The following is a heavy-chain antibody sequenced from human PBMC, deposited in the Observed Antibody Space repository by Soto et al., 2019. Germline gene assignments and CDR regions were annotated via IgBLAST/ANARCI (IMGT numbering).Heavy chain of an antibody. Sequence: QEQLRESGPGLVKPSETLSLTCSISDDSIGPYYWTWIRQTPRKELQWIGYVYTSGSTKYNSSLKSRVTTSLDASNSQFARPMRSLTAASTGVYYCAREVVGNTWPGIFDSLGRGTLVVFSS. CDR1: DDSIGPYY. J-gene: IGHJ4*02. CDR3: AREVVGNTWPGIFDS. V-gene: IGHV4-4*08. CDR2: VYTSGST.